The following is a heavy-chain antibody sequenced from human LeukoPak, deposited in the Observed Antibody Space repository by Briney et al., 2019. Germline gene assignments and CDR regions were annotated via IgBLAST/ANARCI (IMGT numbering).Heavy chain of an antibody. D-gene: IGHD4-17*01. CDR2: ITSSSSTI. CDR1: GFTFSSYS. Sequence: PGGSLRLSCAASGFTFSSYSMHWVRQAPGKGLEWVPYITSSSSTIYYADSVKGRFTISRDNANNSLYLQMNSLRAEDTAVYYCARAPSWYGALGYWGQGTLVTVSS. J-gene: IGHJ4*02. CDR3: ARAPSWYGALGY. V-gene: IGHV3-48*04.